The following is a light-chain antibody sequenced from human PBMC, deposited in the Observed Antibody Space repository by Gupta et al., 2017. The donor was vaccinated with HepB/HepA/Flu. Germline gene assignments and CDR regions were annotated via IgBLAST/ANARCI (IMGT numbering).Light chain of an antibody. J-gene: IGLJ2*01. CDR1: SSNIGAGYD. Sequence: QSVLTQPSSVSAAPRQSGPSSCTGNSSNIGAGYDVQWYQQLPGTAPKLLIFSNSNRPSGIPDRVSGSKSGTSASLAITGLQAEDEADYYCQSYDSSLSGYVFGGGTKLTVL. CDR3: QSYDSSLSGYV. V-gene: IGLV1-40*01. CDR2: SNS.